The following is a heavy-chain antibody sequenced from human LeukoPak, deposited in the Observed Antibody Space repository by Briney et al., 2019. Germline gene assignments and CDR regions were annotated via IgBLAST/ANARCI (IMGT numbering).Heavy chain of an antibody. CDR3: ARRPSYYFDY. CDR1: GFTFSSYA. J-gene: IGHJ4*02. Sequence: GGSLRLSCAASGFTFSSYAMSWVRQAPGKGLEWVSAISSNGVSTYYADSVKGRFTISRDNSKNTLYLQANSLRAEDTAVYYCARRPSYYFDYWGQGTLVTVS. V-gene: IGHV3-23*01. CDR2: ISSNGVST.